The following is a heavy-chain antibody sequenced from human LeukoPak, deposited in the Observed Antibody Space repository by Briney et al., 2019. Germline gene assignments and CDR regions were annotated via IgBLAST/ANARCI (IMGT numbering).Heavy chain of an antibody. J-gene: IGHJ1*01. V-gene: IGHV3-21*01. CDR2: ISSNSSYI. CDR1: GFTFSYYN. CDR3: ARDPPSFQH. Sequence: PGGSLRLSCAASGFTFSYYNMNWVRQAPGKGLEWVSSISSNSSYIYYADSVKGRFTISRDNTKNSLYLQMNSLRAEDTAVYYCARDPPSFQHWGQGTLVTVSS.